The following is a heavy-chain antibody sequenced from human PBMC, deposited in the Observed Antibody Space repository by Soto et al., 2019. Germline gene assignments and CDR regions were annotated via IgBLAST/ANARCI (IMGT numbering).Heavy chain of an antibody. J-gene: IGHJ4*02. CDR3: ARGYASGSYYY. CDR1: GFTFSTYD. D-gene: IGHD3-10*01. V-gene: IGHV3-48*01. Sequence: EVQLVESGGGLVQPGGSLRLSCVISGFTFSTYDVTWVLQAPGKGLEGVSSISRSTITDYADSVKRRFTISGDNAKNSVYLQMNSLRAEDTAVYYCARGYASGSYYYWGQGTLVTVSS. CDR2: ISRSTIT.